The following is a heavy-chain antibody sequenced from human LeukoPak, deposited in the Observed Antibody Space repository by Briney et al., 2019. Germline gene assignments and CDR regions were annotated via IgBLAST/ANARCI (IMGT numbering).Heavy chain of an antibody. CDR2: VSYSGGT. Sequence: SETLSLTCTVSSGAISSYYWSWVRQPPGKGLEWMGYVSYSGGTYYNPSLKSRVTISVDTSKKKFSLRLTSATAADTAVYYCARDLDVDTAMPGDYWGQGTLVTVSS. CDR3: ARDLDVDTAMPGDY. CDR1: SGAISSYY. V-gene: IGHV4-59*01. D-gene: IGHD5-18*01. J-gene: IGHJ4*02.